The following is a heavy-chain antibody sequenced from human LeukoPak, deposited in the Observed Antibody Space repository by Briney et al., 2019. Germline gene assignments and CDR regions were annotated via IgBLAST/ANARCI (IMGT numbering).Heavy chain of an antibody. D-gene: IGHD3-22*01. J-gene: IGHJ4*02. CDR2: ISYDGSNK. Sequence: GGPLRLSCAASGFTFSSYGMHWVRQAPGKGLEWVAVISYDGSNKYYADSVKGRFTISRDNSKNTLYLQMNSLRAEDTAVYYCARGENYYDSSPPFDYWGQGTLVTVSS. CDR3: ARGENYYDSSPPFDY. CDR1: GFTFSSYG. V-gene: IGHV3-30*03.